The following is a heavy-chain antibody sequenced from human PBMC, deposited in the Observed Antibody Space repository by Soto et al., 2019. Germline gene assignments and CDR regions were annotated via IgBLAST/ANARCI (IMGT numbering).Heavy chain of an antibody. CDR3: ERVLPRAYSNYDILTGYYSTIADAFDI. CDR1: GDSVSSNSAA. Sequence: PXQTVSLTCAISGDSVSSNSAACNWIRQSPSRGLEWLLRKYYRSKWYNDYAVSVKSRITINPDTSKNQFSLQLNSVTPEDTAVYYCERVLPRAYSNYDILTGYYSTIADAFDIWGQGTMVTV. CDR2: KYYRSKWYN. J-gene: IGHJ3*02. V-gene: IGHV6-1*01. D-gene: IGHD3-9*01.